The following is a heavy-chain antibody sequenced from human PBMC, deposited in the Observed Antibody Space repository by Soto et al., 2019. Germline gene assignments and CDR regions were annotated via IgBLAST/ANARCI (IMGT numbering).Heavy chain of an antibody. D-gene: IGHD3-10*01. J-gene: IGHJ5*02. V-gene: IGHV4-4*02. Sequence: QVQLQESGPGLVKPSGTLSLTCAVSGGSISSSNCWSWVRQPPGKGLEWIGEIYHSGSTNYNTSHKSRVTISLDKSKKQFSLKLGSVAAADTAVYYCARGRAGWFDPWGQGTLVTVSS. CDR2: IYHSGST. CDR3: ARGRAGWFDP. CDR1: GGSISSSNC.